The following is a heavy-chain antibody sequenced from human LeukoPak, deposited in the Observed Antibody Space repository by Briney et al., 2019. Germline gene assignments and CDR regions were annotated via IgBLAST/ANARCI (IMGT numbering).Heavy chain of an antibody. J-gene: IGHJ4*02. CDR2: INHSGST. D-gene: IGHD3-10*01. CDR3: ARGGLYYGSGSYYKTFDY. CDR1: GGSFSGYY. V-gene: IGHV4-34*01. Sequence: SETLSLTCAVYGGSFSGYYWSWIRQPPGKGLEWIGEINHSGSTNYNPSLKSRVTISVDTSKNQFSLKLSSVTAADTAVYYCARGGLYYGSGSYYKTFDYWGQGTLVTVSS.